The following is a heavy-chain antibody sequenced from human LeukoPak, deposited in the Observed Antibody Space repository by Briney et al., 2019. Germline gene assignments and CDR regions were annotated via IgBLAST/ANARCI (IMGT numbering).Heavy chain of an antibody. CDR3: ARDHYDILTGYYSY. CDR1: GFTFSSYS. D-gene: IGHD3-9*01. CDR2: ISSSSSYI. J-gene: IGHJ4*02. V-gene: IGHV3-21*01. Sequence: PRGSLRLSCAASGFTFSSYSMNWVRQAPGKGLEWVSSISSSSSYIYYADSVKGRFTISRDNAKNSLYLQMNSLRAEDTAVYYCARDHYDILTGYYSYWGQGTLVTVSS.